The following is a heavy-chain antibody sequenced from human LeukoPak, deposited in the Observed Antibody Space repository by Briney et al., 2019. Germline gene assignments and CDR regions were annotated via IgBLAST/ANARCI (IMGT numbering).Heavy chain of an antibody. CDR3: ARDYSNYDRRIDY. V-gene: IGHV4-34*01. Sequence: SETLSLTCAVYGGSFSGYYWSWIRQPPGKGLEWIGEINHSGSTNYNPSLKSRVTISVDTSKNQFSLKLSSVTAADTAVYYCARDYSNYDRRIDYWAREPWSPSPQ. CDR2: INHSGST. J-gene: IGHJ4*02. D-gene: IGHD4-11*01. CDR1: GGSFSGYY.